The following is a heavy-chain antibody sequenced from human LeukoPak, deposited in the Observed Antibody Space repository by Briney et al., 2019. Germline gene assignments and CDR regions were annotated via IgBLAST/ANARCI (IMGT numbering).Heavy chain of an antibody. CDR2: IKQDGSEK. Sequence: GGSLRLSCAASGFTFSSYWMSWVRQAPGKGLEWVANIKQDGSEKYYVDSVKGRFTISRDNAKNTLYLQMNSLRAEDTAVYYCARDLPWDYYGSGGMDVWGKGTTVTISS. J-gene: IGHJ6*04. CDR1: GFTFSSYW. V-gene: IGHV3-7*01. D-gene: IGHD3-10*01. CDR3: ARDLPWDYYGSGGMDV.